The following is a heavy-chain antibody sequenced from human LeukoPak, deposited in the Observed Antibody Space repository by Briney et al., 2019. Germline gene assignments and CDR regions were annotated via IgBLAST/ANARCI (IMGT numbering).Heavy chain of an antibody. V-gene: IGHV4-59*01. CDR2: IYYSGST. CDR3: ARARENTMIVGFDP. CDR1: GGSISSYY. J-gene: IGHJ5*02. D-gene: IGHD3-22*01. Sequence: SETLSLTCTVSGGSISSYYWSWIRQPPGKGLEWIGYIYYSGSTNYNPSLESRVTISVDTSKNQFSLKLSSVTAADTAVYYCARARENTMIVGFDPWGQGTLVTVSS.